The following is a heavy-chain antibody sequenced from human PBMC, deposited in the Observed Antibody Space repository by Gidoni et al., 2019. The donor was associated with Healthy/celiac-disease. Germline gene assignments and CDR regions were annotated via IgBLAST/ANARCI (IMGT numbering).Heavy chain of an antibody. CDR2: INHSGST. V-gene: IGHV4-34*01. J-gene: IGHJ4*02. Sequence: QVQLQQWGAGLLKPSETLSLPCAVYGGSFSGYYWSWIRQPPGKGLEWIGEINHSGSTNYNPSLKSRVTISVDTSKNQFSLKLSSVTAADTAVYYCARGGYCSSTSCLDYWGQGTLVTVSS. CDR1: GGSFSGYY. CDR3: ARGGYCSSTSCLDY. D-gene: IGHD2-2*01.